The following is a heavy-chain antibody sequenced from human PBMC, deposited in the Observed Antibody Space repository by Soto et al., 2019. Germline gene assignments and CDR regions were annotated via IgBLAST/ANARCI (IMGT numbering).Heavy chain of an antibody. V-gene: IGHV3-30*18. CDR3: AKGRGGGYYYYGMDV. CDR1: GFTFSSYG. CDR2: ISYDGSNK. Sequence: SLRLSCAASGFTFSSYGMHWVRQAPGKGLEWVAVISYDGSNKYYADSVKGRFTISRDNSKNTLYLQMNSLRAEDTAVYYCAKGRGGGYYYYGMDVWGQGTTVTVSS. J-gene: IGHJ6*02. D-gene: IGHD3-10*01.